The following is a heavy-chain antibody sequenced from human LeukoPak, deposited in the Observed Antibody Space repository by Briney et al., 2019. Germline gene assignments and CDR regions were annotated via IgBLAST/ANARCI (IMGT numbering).Heavy chain of an antibody. CDR3: AKAGFCSGGSCSFDS. CDR1: GFTFSNYP. CDR2: IRHYGSNR. J-gene: IGHJ4*02. Sequence: GGSLRLSCAASGFTFSNYPMDWVRQAPGKGLEWVAFIRHYGSNRYYADSVRGRFTISRDNSNNTLYLQMDSLSAEDTAVFYCAKAGFCSGGSCSFDSWGQGTLVTVSS. D-gene: IGHD2-15*01. V-gene: IGHV3-30*02.